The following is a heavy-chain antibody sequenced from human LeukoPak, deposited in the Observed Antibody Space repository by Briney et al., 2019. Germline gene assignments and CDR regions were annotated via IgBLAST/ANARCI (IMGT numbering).Heavy chain of an antibody. CDR3: ARSYYDFWSGYYKNWFDP. V-gene: IGHV4-34*01. J-gene: IGHJ5*02. Sequence: SETLSLTCAVYGGSFSGYYWSWIRQPPGKGLEWIGEINHSGSTNYNPSLKSRVTISVDRSKNQFSLKLSSVTAADTAVYYCARSYYDFWSGYYKNWFDPWGQGTLVTVSS. D-gene: IGHD3-3*01. CDR2: INHSGST. CDR1: GGSFSGYY.